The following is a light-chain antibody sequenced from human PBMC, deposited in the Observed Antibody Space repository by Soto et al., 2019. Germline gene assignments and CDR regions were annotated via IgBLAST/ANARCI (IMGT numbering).Light chain of an antibody. Sequence: EIVLTQPPGTLSLSAGEGATLSCRASPSVSSTYLARSQQKPGQAPRLPLSGPSSRATGIPARFTRSGSGTDFTLTISSLEPEDFAVYYCQQYGSSPGTFGQGTEVDIK. J-gene: IGKJ1*01. CDR2: GPS. V-gene: IGKV3-20*01. CDR3: QQYGSSPGT. CDR1: PSVSSTY.